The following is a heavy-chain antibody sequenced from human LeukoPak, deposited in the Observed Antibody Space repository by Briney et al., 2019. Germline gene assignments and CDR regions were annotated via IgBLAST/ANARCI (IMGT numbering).Heavy chain of an antibody. D-gene: IGHD3-10*01. V-gene: IGHV3-21*01. J-gene: IGHJ6*02. CDR2: ISSSSSYI. Sequence: GGSLRLSCAASGFTFSIYSMNWVPQAPGKGLEWVSSISSSSSYIYYADSVKGRFTISRDNAKNSLYLQMNSLRAEDTAVYYCATDFNYYGSGSYYRWGPAYGMDVWGQGTTVTVSS. CDR3: ATDFNYYGSGSYYRWGPAYGMDV. CDR1: GFTFSIYS.